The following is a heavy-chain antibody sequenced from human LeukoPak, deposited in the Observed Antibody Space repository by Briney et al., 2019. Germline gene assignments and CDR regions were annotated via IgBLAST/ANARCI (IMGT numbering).Heavy chain of an antibody. J-gene: IGHJ6*03. D-gene: IGHD6-13*01. CDR1: GYTFTSYD. Sequence: ASVKVSCKASGYTFTSYDINWVRQATGQGLEWMGWMNPNSGNTGYAQKFQGRVTITRNNSISTAYMELSSLRSEGPAVYFLWGGRGIADPGDYYMDVWGKGTTVTVSS. CDR3: WGGRGIADPGDYYMDV. V-gene: IGHV1-8*03. CDR2: MNPNSGNT.